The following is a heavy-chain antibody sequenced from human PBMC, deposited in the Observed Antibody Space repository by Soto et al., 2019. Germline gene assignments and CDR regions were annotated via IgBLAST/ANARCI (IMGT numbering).Heavy chain of an antibody. J-gene: IGHJ5*02. V-gene: IGHV1-18*01. CDR2: IRAYNGNT. D-gene: IGHD2-15*01. CDR3: ARVGGSCYWRFDP. Sequence: QVQLVQSGAEVKKLGASVKVSCKASGYTFTSEVITWVRQDQAQGGERMGWIRAYNGNTRYAKKLQGRVTMTTDTSTSTAHMELRSLRCDDTAVYYCARVGGSCYWRFDPWGQGTLVTVSS. CDR1: GYTFTSEV.